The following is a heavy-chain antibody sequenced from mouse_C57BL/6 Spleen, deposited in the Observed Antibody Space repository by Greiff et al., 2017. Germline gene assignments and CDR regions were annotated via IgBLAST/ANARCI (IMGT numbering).Heavy chain of an antibody. CDR1: GFSLTSYG. CDR2: IWSGGST. V-gene: IGHV2-2*01. J-gene: IGHJ2*01. CDR3: ARSHPHFDY. Sequence: QVQLQQSGPGLVQPSQSLSITCTVSGFSLTSYGVHWVRQSPGKGLEWLGVIWSGGSTDYNAAFISRLSISKDNSKSQVFFKMHSLQADDTATYYCARSHPHFDYWGQGTTLTVSS.